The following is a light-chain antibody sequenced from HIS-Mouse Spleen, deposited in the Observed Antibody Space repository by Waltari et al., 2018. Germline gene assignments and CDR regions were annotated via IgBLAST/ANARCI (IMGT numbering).Light chain of an antibody. Sequence: QSALTQPASASGSPGQSITISCTGTSSDVGGSNYVSWSQQHPGKAPKLMIYDVSNRPSGVSNRFSGSKSGNTASLTISGLQAEDEADYYCSSYTSSSTLVFGGGTKLTVL. V-gene: IGLV2-14*03. CDR2: DVS. CDR1: SSDVGGSNY. J-gene: IGLJ3*02. CDR3: SSYTSSSTLV.